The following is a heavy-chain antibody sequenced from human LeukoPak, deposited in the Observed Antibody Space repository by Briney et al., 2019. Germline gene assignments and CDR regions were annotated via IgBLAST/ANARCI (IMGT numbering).Heavy chain of an antibody. D-gene: IGHD1-26*01. CDR3: ARGVYSGSYGYYYGLDV. J-gene: IGHJ6*02. V-gene: IGHV1-18*01. Sequence: ASVKVSCKASGYTFTSYGISWVRQAPGQGLEWMGWISAYNGNTNYAQRLQGRVTMTTDTSTSTAYMELRSLRSDDTAVYYCARGVYSGSYGYYYGLDVWGQGTTVT. CDR1: GYTFTSYG. CDR2: ISAYNGNT.